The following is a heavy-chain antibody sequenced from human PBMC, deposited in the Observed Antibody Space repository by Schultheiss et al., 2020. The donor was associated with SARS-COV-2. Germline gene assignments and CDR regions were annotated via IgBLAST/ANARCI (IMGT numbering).Heavy chain of an antibody. CDR1: GGTFSSYA. J-gene: IGHJ6*02. Sequence: SVKVSCKASGGTFSSYAISWVRQAPGQGLEWMGGIIPIFGTANYAQKFQGRVTITADESTSTAYMELSSLRSEDTAVYYCARHDSVMGYYYYGMDVWGQGTTVTVSS. D-gene: IGHD3-10*01. V-gene: IGHV1-69*13. CDR2: IIPIFGTA. CDR3: ARHDSVMGYYYYGMDV.